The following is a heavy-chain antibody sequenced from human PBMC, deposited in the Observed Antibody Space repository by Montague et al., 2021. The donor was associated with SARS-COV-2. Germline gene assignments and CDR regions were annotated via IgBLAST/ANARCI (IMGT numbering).Heavy chain of an antibody. J-gene: IGHJ5*02. V-gene: IGHV2-70*11. CDR3: ARLAAPGTKDWFDP. D-gene: IGHD6-13*01. CDR2: IDWDDDK. Sequence: PALVKPTQTLTLTCTLSGFSLITAGVSVAWIRQSPGKPLEWLARIDWDDDKYYTTSLQTRLTTSKDTSKDQVVLTMTNMDPADTAMYYCARLAAPGTKDWFDPWGQGVLVTVSS. CDR1: GFSLITAGVS.